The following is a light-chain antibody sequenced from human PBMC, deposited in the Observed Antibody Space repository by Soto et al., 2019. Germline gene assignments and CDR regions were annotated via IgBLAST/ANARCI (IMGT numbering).Light chain of an antibody. J-gene: IGLJ2*01. CDR1: TSNIGSHY. V-gene: IGLV1-47*01. Sequence: QSVLTQPPSASGTPEQRVTLSCSGSTSNIGSHYVYWYQQLPGTAPKLLIYRTDQRPSGVPDRFSGSKSDTSASLAISGLRSEDEGDYYCASWDDSLSSVGFGGGTKVTVL. CDR2: RTD. CDR3: ASWDDSLSSVG.